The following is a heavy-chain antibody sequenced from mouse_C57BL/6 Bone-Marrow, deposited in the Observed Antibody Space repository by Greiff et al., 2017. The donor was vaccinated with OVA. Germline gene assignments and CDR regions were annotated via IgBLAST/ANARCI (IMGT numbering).Heavy chain of an antibody. Sequence: VQLKESGGGLVKPGGSLKLSCAASGFTFSSYAMSWVRQTPEKRLEWVATISDGGSYTYYPDNVKGRFTISRDNAKNNLYLQMSHLKSEDTAMYDCARDRGYDYAWFAYWGQGTLVTVSA. V-gene: IGHV5-4*01. CDR1: GFTFSSYA. CDR3: ARDRGYDYAWFAY. D-gene: IGHD2-4*01. J-gene: IGHJ3*01. CDR2: ISDGGSYT.